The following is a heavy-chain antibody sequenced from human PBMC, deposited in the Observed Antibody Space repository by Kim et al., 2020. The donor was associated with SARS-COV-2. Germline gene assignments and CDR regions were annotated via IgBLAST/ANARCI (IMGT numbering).Heavy chain of an antibody. CDR3: VRITMIVVVDGNY. V-gene: IGHV3-64D*09. Sequence: YADSVKGRFTISRDNSKNTLYLQMSSLRAEDTAVYYCVRITMIVVVDGNYWGQGTLVTVSS. J-gene: IGHJ4*02. D-gene: IGHD3-22*01.